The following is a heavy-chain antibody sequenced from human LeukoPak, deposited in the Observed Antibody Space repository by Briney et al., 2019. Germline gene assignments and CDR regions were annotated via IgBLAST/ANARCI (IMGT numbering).Heavy chain of an antibody. CDR3: AREGVGATDDAFDI. Sequence: SETLSLTCTVSGGSISSYYWSWIRQPPGQGLKWIGYIYYSGSTNYKSSLKSRVTMSVDTSKQQFSLKLSSVTAADTAVYYCAREGVGATDDAFDIWGQGIVVTVSS. D-gene: IGHD1-26*01. J-gene: IGHJ3*02. CDR2: IYYSGST. V-gene: IGHV4-59*13. CDR1: GGSISSYY.